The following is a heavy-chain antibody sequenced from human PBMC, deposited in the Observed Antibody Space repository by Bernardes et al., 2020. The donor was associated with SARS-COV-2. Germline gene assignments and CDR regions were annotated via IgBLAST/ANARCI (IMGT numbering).Heavy chain of an antibody. V-gene: IGHV3-21*01. J-gene: IGHJ4*02. CDR2: ISSSSSYI. CDR1: GFTFSSYS. D-gene: IGHD5-12*01. CDR3: ARKRARGWLQAGHIDY. Sequence: GGSLRLSCAASGFTFSSYSMNWVRQAPGKGLEWVSSISSSSSYIYYADSVKGRFTISRDNSKNTLYLQMNSLRAEDTAVYYCARKRARGWLQAGHIDYWGQGTLVTVSS.